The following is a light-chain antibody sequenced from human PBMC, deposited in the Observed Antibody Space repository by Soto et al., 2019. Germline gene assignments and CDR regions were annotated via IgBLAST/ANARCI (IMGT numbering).Light chain of an antibody. J-gene: IGKJ4*01. V-gene: IGKV1-5*03. Sequence: DIQMTQFPSTLSASVGGRITITCRASQTIGSSLAWYQQRPGKAPKLLIYKASSLESGVPSGFSGSGSGAEFTLTFSSLQPDDFATYLCLQYYTYPFIFGGGTKVDIK. CDR3: LQYYTYPFI. CDR1: QTIGSS. CDR2: KAS.